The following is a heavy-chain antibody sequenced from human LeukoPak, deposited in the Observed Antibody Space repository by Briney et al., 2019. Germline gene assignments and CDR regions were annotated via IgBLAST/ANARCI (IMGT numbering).Heavy chain of an antibody. CDR3: ARSSRRRDGYNHTPIY. Sequence: ASVKVSCKASGYTFTSYGISWVRQAPGQGLEWMGWISAYNGNTNYAQKLQGRGTMTTDTSTSTAYMELRSLRSDDTAVYYCARSSRRRDGYNHTPIYWGQGTLVTVSS. CDR2: ISAYNGNT. D-gene: IGHD5-24*01. CDR1: GYTFTSYG. V-gene: IGHV1-18*01. J-gene: IGHJ4*02.